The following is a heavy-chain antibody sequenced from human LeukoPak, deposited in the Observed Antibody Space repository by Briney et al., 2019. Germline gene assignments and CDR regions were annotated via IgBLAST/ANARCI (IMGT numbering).Heavy chain of an antibody. Sequence: GGSLRLSCAASGFTVSSNYMSWVRQAPGEGLEWVSVIYSGGSTYYADSVKGRFTISRDNSKNTLYLQMGSLRAEDMAVYYCARESPATGYHDSWGQGTLVTVSS. CDR1: GFTVSSNY. CDR2: IYSGGST. J-gene: IGHJ5*01. CDR3: ARESPATGYHDS. D-gene: IGHD2-2*01. V-gene: IGHV3-66*01.